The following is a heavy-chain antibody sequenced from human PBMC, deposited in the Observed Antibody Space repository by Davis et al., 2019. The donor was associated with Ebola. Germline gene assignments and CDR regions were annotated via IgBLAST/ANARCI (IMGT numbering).Heavy chain of an antibody. CDR1: GFTFSRYP. D-gene: IGHD3-16*01. J-gene: IGHJ6*02. V-gene: IGHV3-30-3*01. Sequence: GESLKISCAASGFTFSRYPMHWVRQAPGKGLEWVALISYDGSNKYYADSVKGRFTISRDNSKNTLYLQMNSLRAEDTAVYYRARDGPLFALGDYYYGMDVWGQGTTVTVSS. CDR3: ARDGPLFALGDYYYGMDV. CDR2: ISYDGSNK.